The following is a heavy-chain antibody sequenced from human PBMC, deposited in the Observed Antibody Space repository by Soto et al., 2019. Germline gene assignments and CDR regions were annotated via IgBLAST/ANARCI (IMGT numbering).Heavy chain of an antibody. CDR2: INTYHGNT. Sequence: QVQLVQSGAELKKPGASVKVSCKASGYTFTNYGISWVRQAPGQGLEWMGWINTYHGNTKYAQKLQGRVTMTKDTSTSTAYMELTSLRSDDTAVYYCARSPGYSASWFYFYYGMKIWSQWTTVIGS. D-gene: IGHD6-13*01. J-gene: IGHJ6*02. CDR3: ARSPGYSASWFYFYYGMKI. V-gene: IGHV1-18*01. CDR1: GYTFTNYG.